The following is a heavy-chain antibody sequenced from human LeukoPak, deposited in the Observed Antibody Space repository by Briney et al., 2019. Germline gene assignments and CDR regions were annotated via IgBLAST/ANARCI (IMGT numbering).Heavy chain of an antibody. CDR2: ISNDGSLQ. V-gene: IGHV3-30*04. Sequence: GESLKISCAASGFTFSSFAMHWVRQAPGKGLEWVAVISNDGSLQYYADSVRGRFTISRDNSKNTLYLQMNSLRADDTAVYYCARDRFYGDYGGPSWFDYWGQGTLVTVSS. J-gene: IGHJ4*02. CDR3: ARDRFYGDYGGPSWFDY. CDR1: GFTFSSFA. D-gene: IGHD4-17*01.